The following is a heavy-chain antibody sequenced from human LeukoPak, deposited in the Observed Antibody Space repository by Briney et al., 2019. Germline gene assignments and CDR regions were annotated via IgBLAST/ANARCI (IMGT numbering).Heavy chain of an antibody. Sequence: SETLSLTCAVSRGSLRTADYYCAWVRRPPGEGLEWLGSIYFSGTPYFNPSLQSRVAGSIVTSKNQLSLEVTYMNASDPAVLFSARTSSWYAGAWFDSWGEGTLVTVSS. V-gene: IGHV4-39*01. CDR2: IYFSGTP. CDR3: ARTSSWYAGAWFDS. J-gene: IGHJ5*01. D-gene: IGHD6-13*01. CDR1: RGSLRTADYY.